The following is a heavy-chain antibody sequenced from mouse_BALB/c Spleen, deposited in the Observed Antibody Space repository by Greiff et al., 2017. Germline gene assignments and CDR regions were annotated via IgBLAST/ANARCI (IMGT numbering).Heavy chain of an antibody. CDR1: GFSLTSYG. J-gene: IGHJ1*01. Sequence: VQGVESGPSLVQPSQSLSITCTVSGFSLTSYGVHWVRQSPGKGLEWLGVIWRGGSTDYNAAFMSRLSITKDNSKSQVFFKMNSLQADDTAIYYCAKMDGNYGYWYFDVWGAGTTVTVSS. V-gene: IGHV2-5-1*01. CDR3: AKMDGNYGYWYFDV. CDR2: IWRGGST. D-gene: IGHD2-1*01.